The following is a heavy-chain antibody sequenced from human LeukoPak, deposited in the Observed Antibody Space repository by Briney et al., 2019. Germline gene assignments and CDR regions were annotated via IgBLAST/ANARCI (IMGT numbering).Heavy chain of an antibody. D-gene: IGHD4-23*01. V-gene: IGHV4-34*01. CDR1: GGSFSGYY. CDR3: ARERMRLRWYREVSSFDY. J-gene: IGHJ4*02. Sequence: SETLSLTCAVYGGSFSGYYWSWIRQPPGKGLEWIGEINHSGSTNYNPSLKSRVTISVDTSKNQFSLKLSSVTAADTAVYYCARERMRLRWYREVSSFDYWGQGTLVTVSS. CDR2: INHSGST.